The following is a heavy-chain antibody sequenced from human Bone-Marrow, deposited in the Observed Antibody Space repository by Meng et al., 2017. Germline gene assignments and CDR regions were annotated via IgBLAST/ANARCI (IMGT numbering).Heavy chain of an antibody. Sequence: GGSLRLSCAASGFTFSSYSMNWVRQAPGKGLEWVSSISSSSSYIYYADSVKGRFTISRDNAKNSLYLQMNSLKAEDTAVYYCARGGATHDPVHYWGQGTLVTISS. J-gene: IGHJ4*02. CDR1: GFTFSSYS. CDR3: ARGGATHDPVHY. D-gene: IGHD1-26*01. V-gene: IGHV3-21*01. CDR2: ISSSSSYI.